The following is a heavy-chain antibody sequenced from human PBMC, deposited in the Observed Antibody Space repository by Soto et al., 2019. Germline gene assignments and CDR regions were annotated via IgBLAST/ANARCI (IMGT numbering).Heavy chain of an antibody. CDR2: IYYSGST. J-gene: IGHJ4*02. D-gene: IGHD6-13*01. Sequence: SETLSLTCAVYGGSFSGYYWSWIRQPPGKGLERIGYIYYSGSTNYNPSLKSRVTISVDTSKNQFSLKLSSVTAADTAVYYCARTEQQLVYFDYWGQGTLVTVSS. CDR3: ARTEQQLVYFDY. CDR1: GGSFSGYY. V-gene: IGHV4-34*01.